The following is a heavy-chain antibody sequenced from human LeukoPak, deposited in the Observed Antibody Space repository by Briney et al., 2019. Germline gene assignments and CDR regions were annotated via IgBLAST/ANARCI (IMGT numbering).Heavy chain of an antibody. J-gene: IGHJ3*02. CDR1: GFTFSSYA. CDR3: ARAREQWLGAFDI. Sequence: PGGSLRLSCAASGFTFSSYAMHWVRQAPGKGLEWVAVISYDGSNKYYADSVKGRFTISRDNSKNTLYLQMNSLRAEDTAVYYCARAREQWLGAFDIGGQGTMVTVSS. V-gene: IGHV3-30-3*01. D-gene: IGHD6-19*01. CDR2: ISYDGSNK.